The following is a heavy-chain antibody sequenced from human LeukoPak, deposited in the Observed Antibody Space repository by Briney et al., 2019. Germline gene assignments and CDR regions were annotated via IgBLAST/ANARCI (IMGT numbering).Heavy chain of an antibody. CDR3: ARGGGDYYDSSGYYLTY. D-gene: IGHD3-22*01. J-gene: IGHJ4*02. Sequence: ASVKVSCKASGGTFSSCAISWVRQAPGQGLEWMGGIIPIFGTASYAQKFQGRVTITTDESTSTAYMELSSLRSEDTAVYYCARGGGDYYDSSGYYLTYWGQGTLVTVSS. CDR2: IIPIFGTA. CDR1: GGTFSSCA. V-gene: IGHV1-69*05.